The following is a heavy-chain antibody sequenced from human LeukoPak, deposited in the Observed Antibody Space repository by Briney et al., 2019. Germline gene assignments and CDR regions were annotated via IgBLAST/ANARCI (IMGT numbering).Heavy chain of an antibody. CDR1: GFTFSSYA. CDR2: ISSNGGST. V-gene: IGHV3-64*01. D-gene: IGHD6-13*01. Sequence: GGSLRLSCAASGFTFSSYAMHWVCQAPGKGLEYVSAISSNGGSTYYANSVKGRFTISRDNSKNTLYLQMGSLRAEDMAVYYCARSITSSSWLDYWGQGTLVTVSS. CDR3: ARSITSSSWLDY. J-gene: IGHJ4*02.